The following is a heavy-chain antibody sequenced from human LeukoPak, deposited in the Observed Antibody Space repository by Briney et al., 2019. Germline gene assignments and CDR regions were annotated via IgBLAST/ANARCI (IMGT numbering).Heavy chain of an antibody. V-gene: IGHV3-48*01. CDR2: ISSSSSTI. Sequence: GGSLRLSCAASGFTFSSYSMNWVRQAPGMGLEWVSYISSSSSTIYYADSVKGRFTIYRDNAKNSLYLQMNSLRADDTAVYYCARDIMGGVTTGNYMDVWGKGTTVTVSS. J-gene: IGHJ6*03. D-gene: IGHD4-11*01. CDR1: GFTFSSYS. CDR3: ARDIMGGVTTGNYMDV.